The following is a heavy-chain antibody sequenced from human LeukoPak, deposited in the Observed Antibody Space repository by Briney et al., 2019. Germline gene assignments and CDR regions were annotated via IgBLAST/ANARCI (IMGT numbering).Heavy chain of an antibody. D-gene: IGHD6-13*01. CDR3: ARDSSSSPVGKGNPSNSFDY. Sequence: SETLSLTCTVSGGSISSYYWSWIRQPPGKGLEWIGYIYYSGSTNYNPSLKSRVTISVDTSKNQFSLKLSSVTAADTAVYYCARDSSSSPVGKGNPSNSFDYWGQGTLVTVSS. CDR2: IYYSGST. CDR1: GGSISSYY. V-gene: IGHV4-59*01. J-gene: IGHJ4*02.